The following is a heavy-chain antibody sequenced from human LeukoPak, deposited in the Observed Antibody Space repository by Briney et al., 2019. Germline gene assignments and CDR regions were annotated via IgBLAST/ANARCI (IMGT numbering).Heavy chain of an antibody. J-gene: IGHJ4*02. CDR1: GGSISGSNW. Sequence: SETLSLTCAVSGGSISGSNWWSWVRQPPGKGLEWIGEIYHSGSTNYNPSLKSRVTISVDKSKNQFSLKLSSVTAADTAVYYCARSNCSGGSCYQIDYWGQGTLVTVSS. CDR2: IYHSGST. V-gene: IGHV4-4*02. D-gene: IGHD2-15*01. CDR3: ARSNCSGGSCYQIDY.